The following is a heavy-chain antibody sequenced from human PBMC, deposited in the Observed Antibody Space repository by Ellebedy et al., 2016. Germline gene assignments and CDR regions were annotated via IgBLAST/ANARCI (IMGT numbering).Heavy chain of an antibody. V-gene: IGHV4-38-2*02. Sequence: SETLSLXXTVFDDSVSSDNYWGWFRQSPGKGLEWIGSIYHSGSTHYNPSLKSRVTMSVDTSKNQFSLKLSSVTAADTAVYYCAREAGDYSNYFDYWGQGTLVTVSS. D-gene: IGHD4-17*01. J-gene: IGHJ4*02. CDR2: IYHSGST. CDR1: DDSVSSDNY. CDR3: AREAGDYSNYFDY.